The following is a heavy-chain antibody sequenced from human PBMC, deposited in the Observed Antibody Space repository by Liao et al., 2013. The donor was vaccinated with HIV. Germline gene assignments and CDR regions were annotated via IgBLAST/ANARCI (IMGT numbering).Heavy chain of an antibody. V-gene: IGHV4-61*02. Sequence: QVQLQESGPGLVKPSQTLSLTCTVSGGPISSGSHYWSWIRQPAGKGLEWIGRISGTGITNYNTSLESRVTISVDTSRNHFSLKLSSVTAADTAVYFCAREGVEGNWAHDAFDIWGQGTMVTVSS. CDR3: AREGVEGNWAHDAFDI. J-gene: IGHJ3*02. CDR2: ISGTGIT. D-gene: IGHD7-27*01. CDR1: GGPISSGSHY.